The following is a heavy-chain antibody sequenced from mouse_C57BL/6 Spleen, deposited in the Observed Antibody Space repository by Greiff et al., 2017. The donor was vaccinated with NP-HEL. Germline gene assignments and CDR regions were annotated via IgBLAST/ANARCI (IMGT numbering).Heavy chain of an antibody. CDR3: ARDDRANAMDY. J-gene: IGHJ4*01. CDR2: INYDGSST. D-gene: IGHD3-2*01. Sequence: EAKLVESEGGLVQPGSSMKLSCTASGFTFSDYYMAWVRQVPEKGLEWVANINYDGSSTYYLDSLKSRFIISRDNAKNILYLQMSSLKSEDTATYYCARDDRANAMDYWGQGTSVTVSS. V-gene: IGHV5-16*01. CDR1: GFTFSDYY.